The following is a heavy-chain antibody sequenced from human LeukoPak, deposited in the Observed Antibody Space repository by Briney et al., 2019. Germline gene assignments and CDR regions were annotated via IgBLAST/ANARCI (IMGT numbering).Heavy chain of an antibody. CDR2: ISGSGGST. CDR3: APPPGSSGSKYYFDY. CDR1: GFTFSSYA. D-gene: IGHD6-19*01. J-gene: IGHJ4*02. Sequence: PGGSLRLSCAASGFTFSSYAMSWVRQAPGKGLEWVSAISGSGGSTYYADSVKGRFTISRDSSKNTLYLQMNSLRAEDTAVYYCAPPPGSSGSKYYFDYWGQGTLVTVSS. V-gene: IGHV3-23*01.